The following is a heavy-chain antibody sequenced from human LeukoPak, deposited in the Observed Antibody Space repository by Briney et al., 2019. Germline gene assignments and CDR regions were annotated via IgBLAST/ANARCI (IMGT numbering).Heavy chain of an antibody. CDR1: GGSINSGGYY. J-gene: IGHJ5*02. D-gene: IGHD3-22*01. CDR3: ASAYDDGSGYGWFDP. CDR2: IYSSGTT. V-gene: IGHV4-31*03. Sequence: SETLSLTCTVSGGSINSGGYYWTWLRQHPGRGLEWIGYIYSSGTTYYNPSLKSRVSIAGDTSKNQSSLQLSSVTAADTAVCSCASAYDDGSGYGWFDPWGQGTLVTVSS.